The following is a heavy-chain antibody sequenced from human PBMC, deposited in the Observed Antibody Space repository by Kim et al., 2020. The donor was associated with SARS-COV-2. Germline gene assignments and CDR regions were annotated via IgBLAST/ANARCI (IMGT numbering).Heavy chain of an antibody. CDR1: GGSFSGYY. V-gene: IGHV4-34*01. J-gene: IGHJ4*02. D-gene: IGHD7-27*01. CDR3: ARGSGVFDY. Sequence: SETLSLTCAVYGGSFSGYYWSWIRQPPGKGLEWIGEINHSGSTNYNPSLKSRVTISVDTSKNQFSLKLSSVTAADTAVYYCARGSGVFDYWGQGTLVTVSS. CDR2: INHSGST.